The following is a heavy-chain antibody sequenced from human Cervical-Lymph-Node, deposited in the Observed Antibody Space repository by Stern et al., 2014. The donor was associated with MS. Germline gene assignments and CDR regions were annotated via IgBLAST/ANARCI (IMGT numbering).Heavy chain of an antibody. CDR1: GYSFTPSD. V-gene: IGHV1-46*04. CDR2: IVPGDGTT. Sequence: VQLLQSGAEVKQPGASVKVSCKTSGYSFTPSDIRWVRQAPGQGLEWMVLIVPGDGTTTYAQTWQGRVSMTRDTSATTAYLELRSLRSEDTAVYYCARSGLGGAVGSWGQGTLVTVSA. CDR3: ARSGLGGAVGS. J-gene: IGHJ5*02. D-gene: IGHD3-10*01.